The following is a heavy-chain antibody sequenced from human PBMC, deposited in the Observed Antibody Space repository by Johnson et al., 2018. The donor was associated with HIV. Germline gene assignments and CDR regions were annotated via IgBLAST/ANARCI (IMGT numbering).Heavy chain of an antibody. CDR2: ISYDGSNT. CDR1: GFSFDDYD. Sequence: QVQLVESGGSVVRPGGSLRLSCAVSGFSFDDYDMTWVRQAPGKGLEWVAIISYDGSNTFYVDSVKGRFTISRDRSKNTLYLQMNSLRAEDTALYYCAGGGAGVAAAEDAFDIWGQGTVVSVPS. V-gene: IGHV3-30*19. D-gene: IGHD6-13*01. J-gene: IGHJ3*02. CDR3: AGGGAGVAAAEDAFDI.